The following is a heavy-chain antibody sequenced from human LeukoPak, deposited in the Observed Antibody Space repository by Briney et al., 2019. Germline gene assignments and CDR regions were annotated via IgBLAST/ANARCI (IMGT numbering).Heavy chain of an antibody. V-gene: IGHV1-2*02. D-gene: IGHD3-3*01. Sequence: ASVKVSCKASGYTFTGYYMHWVRQAPGQGLEWMGWINPNSGGTNYAQKFQGRVTMTRDTSISTAYMELSRLRSDDTAVYYCARASITIFGVVIGDYWGQGTLVTVSS. CDR3: ARASITIFGVVIGDY. CDR2: INPNSGGT. J-gene: IGHJ4*02. CDR1: GYTFTGYY.